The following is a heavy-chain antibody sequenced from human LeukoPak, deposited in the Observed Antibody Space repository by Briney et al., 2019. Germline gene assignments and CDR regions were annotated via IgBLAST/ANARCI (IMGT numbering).Heavy chain of an antibody. Sequence: GESLKISCKGSGYSFTSYWIGWVRQMPGKGLEWMGITYPGDSDTRYSPSFQGQVTISADKSISTAYLQWSSLKASDTAMYYCARGGLWFGESSDPYWFDPWGQGTLVTVSS. CDR1: GYSFTSYW. CDR2: TYPGDSDT. J-gene: IGHJ5*02. CDR3: ARGGLWFGESSDPYWFDP. V-gene: IGHV5-51*01. D-gene: IGHD3-10*01.